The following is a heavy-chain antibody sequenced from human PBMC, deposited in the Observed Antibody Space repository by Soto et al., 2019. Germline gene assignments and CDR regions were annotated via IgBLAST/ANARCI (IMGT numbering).Heavy chain of an antibody. CDR1: GFTFSSYG. J-gene: IGHJ3*02. V-gene: IGHV3-33*08. D-gene: IGHD3-16*01. CDR2: IWYDGSNK. Sequence: GGSLRLSCAASGFTFSSYGMHWVRQAPGKGLEWVAVIWYDGSNKYYADSVKGRFTISRDNSKNTLYLQVNSLRAEDTAVYYCAIWGGSSHLLDRDAFDIWGQGTMVTVSS. CDR3: AIWGGSSHLLDRDAFDI.